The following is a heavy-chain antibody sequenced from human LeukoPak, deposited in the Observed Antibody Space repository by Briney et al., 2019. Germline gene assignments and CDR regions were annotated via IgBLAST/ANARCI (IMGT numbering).Heavy chain of an antibody. Sequence: PGGSLRLSCAASGFTLNSYLRSWVRQAPGRGLEWVANIKKDGSEESYLDSVKGRFTVSRDNAKNSLFLQMNSLRGEDTAVYYCARSNPNRNALDLWGQGTMVTISS. CDR1: GFTLNSYL. D-gene: IGHD1-14*01. CDR3: ARSNPNRNALDL. CDR2: IKKDGSEE. J-gene: IGHJ3*01. V-gene: IGHV3-7*01.